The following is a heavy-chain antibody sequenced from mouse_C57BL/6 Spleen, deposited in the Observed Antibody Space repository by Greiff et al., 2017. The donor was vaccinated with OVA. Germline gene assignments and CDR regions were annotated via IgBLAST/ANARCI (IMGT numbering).Heavy chain of an antibody. J-gene: IGHJ2*01. CDR1: GYSITSGYY. Sequence: EVKLQESGPGLVKPSQSLSLTCSVTGYSITSGYYWNWIRQFPGNKLEWMGYISYDGSNNYNPSLKNRISITRDTSKNQVFLKLNSVTTEDTATYYCASDYDYDDGTGYYFDYWGQGTTLTVSS. CDR2: ISYDGSN. D-gene: IGHD2-4*01. CDR3: ASDYDYDDGTGYYFDY. V-gene: IGHV3-6*01.